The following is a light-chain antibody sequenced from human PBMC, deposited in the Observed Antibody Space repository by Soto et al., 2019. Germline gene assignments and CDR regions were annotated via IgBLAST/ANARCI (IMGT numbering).Light chain of an antibody. Sequence: QSALTQPASVSGSPGQSITISCTGTSSDVGGYNYVSWFQQHPGKAPKLMIYEVSNRPSGVSNRFSGSKSGNTASLTISWLQAEDEADYYCSSYRSGNTLVFGGGTKLTVL. J-gene: IGLJ2*01. CDR2: EVS. V-gene: IGLV2-14*01. CDR1: SSDVGGYNY. CDR3: SSYRSGNTLV.